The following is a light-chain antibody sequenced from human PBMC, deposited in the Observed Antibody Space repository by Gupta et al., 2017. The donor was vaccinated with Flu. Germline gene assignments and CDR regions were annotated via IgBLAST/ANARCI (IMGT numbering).Light chain of an antibody. CDR2: GAS. CDR3: QQYFNSPLT. J-gene: IGKJ4*01. Sequence: EIVLTQSPGTLSLSLGERATLSCRARQSVGSSYLAWYQQKPGQAPRLLIYGASSRATGIPDRFSGSGSGTEFTLTISRLEAEDFAVYYCQQYFNSPLTFGGGTKVEIK. CDR1: QSVGSSY. V-gene: IGKV3-20*01.